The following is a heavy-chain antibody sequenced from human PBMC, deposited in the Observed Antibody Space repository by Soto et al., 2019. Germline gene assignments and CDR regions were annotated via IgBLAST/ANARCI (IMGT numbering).Heavy chain of an antibody. V-gene: IGHV4-4*02. Sequence: QVQLQESGPGLVKPSGTLSLTCAVSGGSISSSNWWSWVRQPPGKGLEWIGEIYHSGSTNYNPSLNSRVTISVDKSKNQFSLKLSSVTAADTAVYYCARVRYYYGSGSSQRFDYWGQGTLVTVSS. CDR1: GGSISSSNW. D-gene: IGHD3-10*01. CDR3: ARVRYYYGSGSSQRFDY. CDR2: IYHSGST. J-gene: IGHJ4*02.